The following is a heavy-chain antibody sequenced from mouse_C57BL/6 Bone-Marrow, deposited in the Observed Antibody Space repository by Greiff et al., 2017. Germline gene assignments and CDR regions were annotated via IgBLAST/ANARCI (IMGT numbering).Heavy chain of an antibody. CDR2: IWRGGST. Sequence: QVQLQQSGPGLVQPSQSLSITCTVSGFSLTSYGVHWVRQSPGTGLEWLGVIWRGGSTDYNAAFMSRVSITKDNSKSQVFFKMNSLQADDTAIYYCAKNYDYDWFAYWGQGTLVTVSA. CDR1: GFSLTSYG. CDR3: AKNYDYDWFAY. V-gene: IGHV2-5*01. D-gene: IGHD2-4*01. J-gene: IGHJ3*01.